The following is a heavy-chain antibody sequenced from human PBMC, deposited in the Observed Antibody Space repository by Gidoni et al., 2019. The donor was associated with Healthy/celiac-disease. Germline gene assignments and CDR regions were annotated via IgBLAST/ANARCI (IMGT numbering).Heavy chain of an antibody. CDR1: GFTFSSYA. CDR3: AKVGQPIRWGWFDP. V-gene: IGHV3-23*01. D-gene: IGHD3-16*01. CDR2: ISGSGGST. Sequence: EVQLLESGGGLVQPGGSLRLSCAAFGFTFSSYAMSWVRQAPGKGLEWVSAISGSGGSTYYEDSMKGRFTISRDNSKNTLYLQMNSLRAEDTAVYYCAKVGQPIRWGWFDPWGQGTLVTVSS. J-gene: IGHJ5*02.